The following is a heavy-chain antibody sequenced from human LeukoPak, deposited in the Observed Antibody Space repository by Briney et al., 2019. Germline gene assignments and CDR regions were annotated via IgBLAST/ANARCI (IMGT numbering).Heavy chain of an antibody. CDR1: GFTFDDYA. CDR3: AKDQRPIVGATTGVDY. CDR2: ISYDGNNK. D-gene: IGHD1-26*01. J-gene: IGHJ4*02. Sequence: GGSLRLSCAASGFTFDDYAMHWVRQAPGKGLEWVALISYDGNNKYYADSVKGRFTISRDNSKNTLYLQMNSLRAEDTAVYYCAKDQRPIVGATTGVDYWGQGTLVTVSS. V-gene: IGHV3-30*18.